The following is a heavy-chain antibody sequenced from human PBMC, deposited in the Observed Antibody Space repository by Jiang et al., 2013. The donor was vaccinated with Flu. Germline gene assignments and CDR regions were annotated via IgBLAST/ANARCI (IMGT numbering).Heavy chain of an antibody. J-gene: IGHJ4*02. V-gene: IGHV5-51*01. CDR3: ATRPAITGAPFDY. Sequence: LEWMAIINPFSTLISDTARPSEGHVTISADKSTNTAYLQWSSLKTSDTAMYYCATRPAITGAPFDYWDQGTLVTVSS. D-gene: IGHD1-14*01. CDR2: INPFSTLIS.